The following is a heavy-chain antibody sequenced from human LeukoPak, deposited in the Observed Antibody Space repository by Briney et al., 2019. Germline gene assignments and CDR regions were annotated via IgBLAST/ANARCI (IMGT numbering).Heavy chain of an antibody. J-gene: IGHJ4*02. Sequence: SETLSLTCVVYGGSFSGYYWGWIRQPPGKGLEWMGEINHSGSTNYNPSLKSRVTISVETSKNKVSLKLSSVTAADTAVYYCARDRSFLDYWGQGTLVTVSS. CDR3: ARDRSFLDY. D-gene: IGHD3-3*02. CDR2: INHSGST. V-gene: IGHV4-34*01. CDR1: GGSFSGYY.